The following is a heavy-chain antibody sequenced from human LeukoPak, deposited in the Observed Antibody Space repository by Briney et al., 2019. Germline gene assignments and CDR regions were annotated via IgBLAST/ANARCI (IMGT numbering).Heavy chain of an antibody. J-gene: IGHJ6*02. Sequence: ASVKVSCKASVYTFTSYGMSGVRQAPGQGREGMGWISAYNGNTNYTQKLQGRYTITTATSKSTANLELRSLSSDDTAVYYCASDLFGSGKGYYYCMDVWGQETTVTVSS. CDR2: ISAYNGNT. CDR3: ASDLFGSGKGYYYCMDV. D-gene: IGHD3-10*01. V-gene: IGHV1-18*01. CDR1: VYTFTSYG.